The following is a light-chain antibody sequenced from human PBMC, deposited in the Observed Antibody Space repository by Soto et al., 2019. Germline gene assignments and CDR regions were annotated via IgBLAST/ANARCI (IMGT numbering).Light chain of an antibody. V-gene: IGKV1-39*01. CDR2: TAS. J-gene: IGKJ5*01. CDR1: QNISEL. Sequence: DIQMTESPPSLSASVGDSVTITCRASQNISELLNWYKQTPGKAPKLMIYTASGLQSGVPSRFSGSGSGTDFTLTISSLKPEDFETYYCQQLNSYPITFGQGTRLEI. CDR3: QQLNSYPIT.